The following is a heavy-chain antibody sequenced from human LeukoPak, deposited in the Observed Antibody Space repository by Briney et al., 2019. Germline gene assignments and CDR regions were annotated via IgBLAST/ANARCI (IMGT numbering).Heavy chain of an antibody. Sequence: GGSLRLSCAASGFTFSTYSINWVRQAPGKGLEWVSAISANGGSTFYADSVKGRFTVSRDSSKDTLDLQMNSLRAEDAAMYYCAKDKYSPFDYWGQGTLVTVSS. D-gene: IGHD5-18*01. J-gene: IGHJ4*02. CDR3: AKDKYSPFDY. CDR1: GFTFSTYS. CDR2: ISANGGST. V-gene: IGHV3-23*01.